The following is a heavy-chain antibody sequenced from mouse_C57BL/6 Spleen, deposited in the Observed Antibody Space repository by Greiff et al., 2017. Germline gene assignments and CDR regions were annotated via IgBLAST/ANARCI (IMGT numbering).Heavy chain of an antibody. D-gene: IGHD2-4*01. Sequence: VQLQQPGAELVKPGASVKLSCKASGYTFTSYWMHWVKQRPGQGLEWIGMIHPNRGSTNYNEKFKSKATLTVAKSSSTAYMQLSSLTSEYSAVYYCASIFYYDYDNAYWGQGTLVTVSA. CDR1: GYTFTSYW. V-gene: IGHV1-64*01. CDR2: IHPNRGST. CDR3: ASIFYYDYDNAY. J-gene: IGHJ3*01.